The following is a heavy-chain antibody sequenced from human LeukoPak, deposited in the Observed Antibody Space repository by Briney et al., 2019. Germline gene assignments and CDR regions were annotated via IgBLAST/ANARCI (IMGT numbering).Heavy chain of an antibody. CDR2: IYYSGST. Sequence: SETLSLTCTVSGGSISSSSYYWGWVRQPPGKGLEWIGSIYYSGSTYYNPSLKSRVTISVDTSKNQFSLKLSSVTAADTAVYYCAREIDIVAREDYWGRGTLVTVSS. D-gene: IGHD5-12*01. CDR1: GGSISSSSYY. V-gene: IGHV4-39*07. CDR3: AREIDIVAREDY. J-gene: IGHJ4*02.